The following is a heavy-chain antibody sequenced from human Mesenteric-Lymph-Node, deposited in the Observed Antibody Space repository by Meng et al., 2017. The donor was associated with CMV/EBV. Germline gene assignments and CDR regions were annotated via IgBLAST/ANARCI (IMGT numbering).Heavy chain of an antibody. D-gene: IGHD3-10*01. CDR3: ARELSETSRLGQLLN. J-gene: IGHJ4*02. Sequence: GESLKISCAASGFTFSSYAMHWVRQAPGKGLEWVAVISFDGRNKYYADSVKGRLSVSRDSSKNTLYLQMNSLSAEDTAVYYCARELSETSRLGQLLNWGQGTLVTVSS. V-gene: IGHV3-30*04. CDR1: GFTFSSYA. CDR2: ISFDGRNK.